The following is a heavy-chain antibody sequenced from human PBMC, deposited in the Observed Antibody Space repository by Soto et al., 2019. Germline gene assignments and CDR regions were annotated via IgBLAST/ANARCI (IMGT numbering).Heavy chain of an antibody. Sequence: PGESLKISCKGSGYSFTSYWIGWVRQMPGKGLEWMGIIYPGDSDTRYSPSFQGQVTISADKSISTAYLQWSSLKASDTAMYYCARLSGYCSGGSCYYYYGMDVWGQGTTVTVSS. D-gene: IGHD2-15*01. CDR3: ARLSGYCSGGSCYYYYGMDV. CDR1: GYSFTSYW. J-gene: IGHJ6*02. V-gene: IGHV5-51*01. CDR2: IYPGDSDT.